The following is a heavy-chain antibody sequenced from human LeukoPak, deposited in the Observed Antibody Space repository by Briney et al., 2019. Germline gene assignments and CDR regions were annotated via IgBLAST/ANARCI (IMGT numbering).Heavy chain of an antibody. CDR2: ISGSGGST. CDR1: GFTFSSYA. J-gene: IGHJ4*02. Sequence: GGSLRLSCAASGFTFSSYAMSWVRQAPGKGLEWVSTISGSGGSTYYADSVKGRFTISRDNSKNTLYLQMNSLRAEDTAVYYCAKPTSGSGSFLIDFWGQGVLVTVSS. D-gene: IGHD1-26*01. CDR3: AKPTSGSGSFLIDF. V-gene: IGHV3-23*01.